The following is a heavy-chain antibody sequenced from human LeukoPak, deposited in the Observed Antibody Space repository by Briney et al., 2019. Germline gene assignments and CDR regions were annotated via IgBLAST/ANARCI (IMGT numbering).Heavy chain of an antibody. J-gene: IGHJ4*02. CDR3: AHIPEYSSSWFFDY. D-gene: IGHD6-13*01. CDR1: GFTFSSYE. CDR2: ISSSGSTI. Sequence: GGSLRLSCAASGFTFSSYEMNWVRQAPGKGLEWVSCISSSGSTIYYADSVKGRFTISRDNARNSLYLQMNSLRAEDTAVYFCAHIPEYSSSWFFDYWGQGTLVTVSS. V-gene: IGHV3-48*03.